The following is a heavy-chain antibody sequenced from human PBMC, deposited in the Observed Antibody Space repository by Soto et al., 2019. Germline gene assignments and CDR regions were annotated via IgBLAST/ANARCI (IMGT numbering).Heavy chain of an antibody. J-gene: IGHJ4*02. D-gene: IGHD3-22*01. CDR1: GVSISIGTDY. V-gene: IGHV4-39*01. CDR2: IHYSGST. Sequence: SETLSLTCTVSGVSISIGTDYWGLIRQPPGKGLEWIGNIHYSGSTYYNPSLKSRVNISVDTSKNQFSLKLSSVTAADTAMYYCAXRHSDDFYARSIYVPWGQGAQVTVSS. CDR3: AXRHSDDFYARSIYVP.